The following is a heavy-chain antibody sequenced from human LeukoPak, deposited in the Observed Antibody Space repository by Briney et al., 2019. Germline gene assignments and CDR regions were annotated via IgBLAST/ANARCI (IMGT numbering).Heavy chain of an antibody. CDR1: GFTFSSYW. J-gene: IGHJ3*02. CDR2: IKQDGSEK. D-gene: IGHD2-2*01. CDR3: ARDLDIVVVVDAFDI. Sequence: QSGGSLRLSCAASGFTFSSYWMSWVRQAPGKGLEWVANIKQDGSEKYYVDSVKGRFTISRDNAKNSLYLQMNSLRAEGTAVYYCARDLDIVVVVDAFDIWGQGTMVTVSS. V-gene: IGHV3-7*03.